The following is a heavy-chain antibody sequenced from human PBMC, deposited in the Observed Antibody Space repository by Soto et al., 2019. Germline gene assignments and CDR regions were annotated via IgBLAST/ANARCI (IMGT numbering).Heavy chain of an antibody. CDR3: AKDRSRGYSGYDYGYYFDY. Sequence: PGGPLRLSCAASGCTFSSYAMSWVRQAPGKGLEWVSAISGSGGSTYYADSVKGRFTISRDNSKNTLYLQMNSLRAEDTAVYYCAKDRSRGYSGYDYGYYFDYWGQGTLVTVSS. J-gene: IGHJ4*02. D-gene: IGHD5-12*01. CDR2: ISGSGGST. CDR1: GCTFSSYA. V-gene: IGHV3-23*01.